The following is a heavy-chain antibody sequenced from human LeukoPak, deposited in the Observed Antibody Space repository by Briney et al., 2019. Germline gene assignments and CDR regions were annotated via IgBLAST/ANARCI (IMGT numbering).Heavy chain of an antibody. CDR3: ARSPSDGDSSGWGAGVVDY. V-gene: IGHV4-39*07. J-gene: IGHJ4*02. CDR1: GGSISSSSYY. CDR2: IYYRGNT. Sequence: SETLSLTCTVSGGSISSSSYYWDWIRQPPGKGLEWIGSIYYRGNTYYNASLQSRVTISVDTSKNQFSLKLSSVTAADTAVYYCARSPSDGDSSGWGAGVVDYWGQGTLVTVSS. D-gene: IGHD3-22*01.